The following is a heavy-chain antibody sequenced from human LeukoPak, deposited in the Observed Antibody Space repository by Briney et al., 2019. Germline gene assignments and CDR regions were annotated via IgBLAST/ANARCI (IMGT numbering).Heavy chain of an antibody. J-gene: IGHJ3*02. D-gene: IGHD3-10*01. CDR3: ASYRINYYGSTGVINAFDI. CDR1: GYTFTGYC. CDR2: INPNSGGT. Sequence: GASVKVSCKASGYTFTGYCMYWVRQAPGQGLEWMGWINPNSGGTNYAQKFQGRVTMTRDTPISTAYMELSRLRSDDTAVYYCASYRINYYGSTGVINAFDIWGQGTMVTVSS. V-gene: IGHV1-2*02.